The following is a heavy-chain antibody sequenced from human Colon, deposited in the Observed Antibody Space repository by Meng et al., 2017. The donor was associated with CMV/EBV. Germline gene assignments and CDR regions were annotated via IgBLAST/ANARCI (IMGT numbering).Heavy chain of an antibody. CDR2: IYYSGST. D-gene: IGHD4-17*01. Sequence: SETLSLTCTVSGCSISSSSYYWGWIRQPPGKGLEWIGSIYYSGSTYYNPSLKSRVTISVDTSKNQFSLKLSSVTAADTAVYYCARSYGDYEGWFDPWGQGTLVTVSS. V-gene: IGHV4-39*07. CDR3: ARSYGDYEGWFDP. J-gene: IGHJ5*02. CDR1: GCSISSSSYY.